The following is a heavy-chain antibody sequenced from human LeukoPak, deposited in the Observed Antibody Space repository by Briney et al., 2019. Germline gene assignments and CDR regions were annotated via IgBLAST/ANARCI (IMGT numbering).Heavy chain of an antibody. J-gene: IGHJ4*02. CDR2: IYTSGST. CDR1: GGTISSND. V-gene: IGHV4-4*07. CDR3: ARDRGDC. Sequence: PSETLTLTCAASGGTISSNDRSWIRQPAGKGLEWIGRIYTSGSTNYNPSLKSRVTMSVDTSKNQFSLKLSSVTAADTAVYYCARDRGDCWGQGTLVTLSS.